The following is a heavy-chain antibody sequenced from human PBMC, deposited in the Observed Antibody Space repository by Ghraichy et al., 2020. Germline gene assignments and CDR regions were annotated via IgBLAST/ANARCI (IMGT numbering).Heavy chain of an antibody. D-gene: IGHD5-12*01. Sequence: GGSLRLSCAASGFTFSSYWMSWVRQAPGKGLEWVSNIKQDGSEKYYVDSVKGRFTISRDNAKNSLYLQMNSLRAEDTAVYYCARDHYLYSIWYFDLWGRGTLVTVSS. CDR3: ARDHYLYSIWYFDL. V-gene: IGHV3-7*01. CDR2: IKQDGSEK. J-gene: IGHJ2*01. CDR1: GFTFSSYW.